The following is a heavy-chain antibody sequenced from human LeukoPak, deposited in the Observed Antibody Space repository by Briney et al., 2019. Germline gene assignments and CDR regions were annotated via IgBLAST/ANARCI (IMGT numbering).Heavy chain of an antibody. CDR1: GGSFSSYY. D-gene: IGHD3-22*01. CDR3: AADSSGYYGMDV. V-gene: IGHV4-34*01. J-gene: IGHJ6*02. Sequence: SETLSLTCAVYGGSFSSYYWSWIRQPPGKGLEWIGEINHSGSTNYNPSLKSRVTISVDTSKNQFSLKLSSVTAADTAVYYCAADSSGYYGMDVWGQGTTVTVSS. CDR2: INHSGST.